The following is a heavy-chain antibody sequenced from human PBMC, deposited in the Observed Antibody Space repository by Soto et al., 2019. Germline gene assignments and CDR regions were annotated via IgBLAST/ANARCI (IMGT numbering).Heavy chain of an antibody. CDR3: AKEFDPHIAAAGRVYDY. CDR2: ISGSGGST. CDR1: GFTFSSYA. V-gene: IGHV3-23*01. Sequence: GGSLRLSCAASGFTFSSYAMSWVRQAPGKGLEWVSAISGSGGSTYYADSVKGRFTISRDNSKNTLYLQMNSLRAEDTAVYYCAKEFDPHIAAAGRVYDYWGQGTLVTVSS. D-gene: IGHD6-13*01. J-gene: IGHJ4*02.